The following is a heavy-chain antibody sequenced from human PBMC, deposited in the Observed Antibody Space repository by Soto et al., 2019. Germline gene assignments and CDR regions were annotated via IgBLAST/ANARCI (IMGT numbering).Heavy chain of an antibody. CDR3: TTDLPIAVAGSVDY. V-gene: IGHV3-15*07. J-gene: IGHJ4*02. CDR2: IKSKTDGGTT. CDR1: GFTFSNAW. Sequence: GGSLRLSCAASGFTFSNAWMNWVRQAPGKGLEWVGRIKSKTDGGTTDYAAPVKGRFTISRDDSKNTLYLQMNSLKTEDTAVYYCTTDLPIAVAGSVDYWGQGTLVTVYS. D-gene: IGHD6-19*01.